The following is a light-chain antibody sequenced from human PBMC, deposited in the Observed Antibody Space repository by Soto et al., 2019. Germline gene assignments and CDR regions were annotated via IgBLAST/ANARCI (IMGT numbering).Light chain of an antibody. CDR3: QYWDNYSWT. CDR1: QSITDW. CDR2: KAS. Sequence: DIQMTQSPSTLSASVGDRVIITCRVSQSITDWLAWYQQKPGKAPKFLIYKASNLEGGVPSRFSGSGSGTEFTLTISSVQPDDFATYYCQYWDNYSWTFGQGTKVEIK. J-gene: IGKJ1*01. V-gene: IGKV1-5*03.